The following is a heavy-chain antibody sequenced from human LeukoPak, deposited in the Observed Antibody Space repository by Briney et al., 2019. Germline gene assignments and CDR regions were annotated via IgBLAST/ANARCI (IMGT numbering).Heavy chain of an antibody. CDR2: IYYKGNT. D-gene: IGHD1-7*01. CDR3: ARTGKTLLNYDFDY. J-gene: IGHJ4*02. Sequence: SETLSLTCTVSGGSISSRSYYWGWIRQPPGKGLEWIGSIYYKGNTYLNPSLKSRVTISEDTSKNQFSLKLNSVTAADTAVYYCARTGKTLLNYDFDYWGQGTLVTASS. V-gene: IGHV4-39*07. CDR1: GGSISSRSYY.